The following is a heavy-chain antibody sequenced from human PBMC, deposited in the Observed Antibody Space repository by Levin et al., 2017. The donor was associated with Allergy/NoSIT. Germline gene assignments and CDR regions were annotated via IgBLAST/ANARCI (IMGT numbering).Heavy chain of an antibody. CDR1: GVSISSYF. CDR3: ARGSFRSKPFCSSSTCYGYFPD. Sequence: SQTLSLTCTVSGVSISSYFWSWIRQPPGKGLEWIGYIHYSGRTNYNPSLKSRVTMSLDTSKNQFSLKLSSVAAADTAVYFCARGSFRSKPFCSSSTCYGYFPDWGQGTLVTVSS. V-gene: IGHV4-59*01. D-gene: IGHD2-2*01. J-gene: IGHJ1*01. CDR2: IHYSGRT.